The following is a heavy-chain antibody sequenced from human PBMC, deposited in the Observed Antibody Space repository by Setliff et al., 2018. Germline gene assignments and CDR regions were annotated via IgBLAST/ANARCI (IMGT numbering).Heavy chain of an antibody. D-gene: IGHD2-2*01. CDR3: ANCRRSARCYDPDS. CDR2: INPNSGSTI. J-gene: IGHJ4*02. CDR1: GYTFTGYY. Sequence: ASVKVSCKASGYTFTGYYMHWVRQAPGQGLEWMGRINPNSGSTIYYADSVKGRFTISRDTSKNMLYLQVNSLRAEDTALYYCANCRRSARCYDPDSWGQGTLVTVSS. V-gene: IGHV1-2*06.